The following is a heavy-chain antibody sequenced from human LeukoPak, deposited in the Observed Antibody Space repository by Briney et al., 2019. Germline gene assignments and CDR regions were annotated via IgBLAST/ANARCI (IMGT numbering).Heavy chain of an antibody. J-gene: IGHJ4*02. D-gene: IGHD4-23*01. Sequence: GGSLRLSCAASGFTFDRFAMHWVRQAPGKGLEWVSLISGDGFTTYYVDSVKGRFTMSRDNSKNSLYLQMKSLRTEDTALYYCGRDHVYGGADYWGQGTLVTVSS. V-gene: IGHV3-43*02. CDR1: GFTFDRFA. CDR2: ISGDGFTT. CDR3: GRDHVYGGADY.